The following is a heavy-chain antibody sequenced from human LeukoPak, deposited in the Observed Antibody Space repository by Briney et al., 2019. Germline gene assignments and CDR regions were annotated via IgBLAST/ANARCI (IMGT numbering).Heavy chain of an antibody. CDR1: GGSISSYY. V-gene: IGHV4-59*08. Sequence: SETLSLTCTVSGGSISSYYWSWIRQPPGEGLEWIGYIYYSGSTNYNPSLKSRVTISVDTSKNQFSLKLSSVTAADTAVYYCARHSPYYYGSGSYFDPWGQGTLVTVSS. CDR2: IYYSGST. J-gene: IGHJ5*02. CDR3: ARHSPYYYGSGSYFDP. D-gene: IGHD3-10*01.